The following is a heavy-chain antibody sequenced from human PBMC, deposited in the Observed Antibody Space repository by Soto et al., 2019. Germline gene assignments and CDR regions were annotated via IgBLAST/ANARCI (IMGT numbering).Heavy chain of an antibody. CDR3: VRTAREGAVAPHWFDR. Sequence: SETLSLTCTVSGVSVSSGDYYWSWIRQPPGKGLEWIGYIYYTGRTYYNPSLKSRVIISVDTSKNQFSLKLTSVTAAETAVYYCVRTAREGAVAPHWFDRWGQGTQVTVSS. D-gene: IGHD2-21*02. V-gene: IGHV4-30-4*01. CDR1: GVSVSSGDYY. CDR2: IYYTGRT. J-gene: IGHJ5*02.